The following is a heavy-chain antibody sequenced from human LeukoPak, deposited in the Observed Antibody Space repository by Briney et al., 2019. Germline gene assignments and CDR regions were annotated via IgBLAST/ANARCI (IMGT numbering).Heavy chain of an antibody. CDR3: AKPGEFFLYYMDV. J-gene: IGHJ6*03. CDR1: GGPFSGYY. CDR2: IDHSGGT. V-gene: IGHV4-34*01. Sequence: SETLSLTCAVSGGPFSGYYWTWIRQSPGKGLEWIGEIDHSGGTHNNPSLRSRVTISVDTSKSQFSLKLTSVTAAATGVYYCAKPGEFFLYYMDVWGKGTTVTVSS. D-gene: IGHD1-14*01.